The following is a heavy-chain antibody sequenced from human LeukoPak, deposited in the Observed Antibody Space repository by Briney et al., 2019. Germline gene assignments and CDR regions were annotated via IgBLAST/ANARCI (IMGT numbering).Heavy chain of an antibody. J-gene: IGHJ4*02. CDR2: IYYSGST. D-gene: IGHD5-12*01. V-gene: IGHV4-59*01. CDR3: ARDRTYSGYDPHFDY. Sequence: SETLSLTCTVSGGSISSYYWSWIRQPPGKGLEWIGYIYYSGSTSYNPSLKSRVTISVDTSKNQFSLKLSSVTAADTAVYYCARDRTYSGYDPHFDYWGQGTLVTVSS. CDR1: GGSISSYY.